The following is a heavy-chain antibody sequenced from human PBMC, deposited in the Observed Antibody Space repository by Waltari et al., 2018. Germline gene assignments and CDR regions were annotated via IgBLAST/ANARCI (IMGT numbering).Heavy chain of an antibody. J-gene: IGHJ4*02. CDR2: IGPGGSNI. CDR1: GFTLRRYS. V-gene: IGHV3-48*02. Sequence: EVQLVESGGGLVQPGGSLQLSCAASGFTLRRYSLNWVRQVPGKGLEWVSHIGPGGSNIGYADSVKGRITISRDNAQNSLYLIINSLTDEDTAVYYCARDQDWAFDYWGRGTLVTVSS. CDR3: ARDQDWAFDY. D-gene: IGHD2-21*01.